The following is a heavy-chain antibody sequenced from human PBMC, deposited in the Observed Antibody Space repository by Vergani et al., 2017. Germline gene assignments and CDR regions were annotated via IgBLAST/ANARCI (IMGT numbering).Heavy chain of an antibody. J-gene: IGHJ5*02. CDR3: ARVGGDGWFDP. Sequence: QVQLQESGPGLVKPSETLSLTCTVSGGSISSYYWSWIRPPPGKGLEWIGYIYYSGSTNYNPSLKSRVTISVDTSKNQFSLKRSSVTAADTAVYYCARVGGDGWFDPWGQGTLVTVSS. V-gene: IGHV4-59*01. CDR2: IYYSGST. D-gene: IGHD3-16*01. CDR1: GGSISSYY.